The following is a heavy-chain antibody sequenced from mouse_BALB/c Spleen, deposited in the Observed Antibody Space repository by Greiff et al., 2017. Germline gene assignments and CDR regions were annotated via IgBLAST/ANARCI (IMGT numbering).Heavy chain of an antibody. Sequence: EVQRVESGGDLVKPGGSLKLSCAASGFTFSSYGMSWVRQTPDKRLEWVATISSGGSYTYYPDSVKGRFTISRDNAKNTLYLQMSSLKSEDTAMYYCARRDSVYYYGSSLYYFDYWGQGTTLTVSS. CDR3: ARRDSVYYYGSSLYYFDY. CDR2: ISSGGSYT. D-gene: IGHD1-1*01. J-gene: IGHJ2*01. V-gene: IGHV5-6*01. CDR1: GFTFSSYG.